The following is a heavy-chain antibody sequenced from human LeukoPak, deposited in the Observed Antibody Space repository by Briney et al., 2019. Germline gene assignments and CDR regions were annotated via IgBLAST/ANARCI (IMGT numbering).Heavy chain of an antibody. V-gene: IGHV4-4*02. CDR2: IYHSGST. D-gene: IGHD4-17*01. J-gene: IGHJ3*02. Sequence: SETLSLTCAVSGGSINSRNWWSWVRQPPGKGLEWIGEIYHSGSTNYNPSLKSRATISGDKSKNQFSLKLSSVTAADTAVYYCARQGTTDGDYWKAFDIWGQGTMVTVSS. CDR1: GGSINSRNW. CDR3: ARQGTTDGDYWKAFDI.